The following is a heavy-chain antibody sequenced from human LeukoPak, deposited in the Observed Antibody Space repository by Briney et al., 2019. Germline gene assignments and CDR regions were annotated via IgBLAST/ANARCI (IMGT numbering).Heavy chain of an antibody. J-gene: IGHJ5*02. D-gene: IGHD6-13*01. CDR1: GGSFSGYY. Sequence: SETLSLTCAVYGGSFSGYYWSWIRQPPGKGLEWIGEINHSGSTNYNPSLKSRVTISVDTSKNQFSLKLSSVTAADTAVYYCAVCVPSSSWVPWFDPWGQGTLVTVSS. CDR2: INHSGST. V-gene: IGHV4-34*01. CDR3: AVCVPSSSWVPWFDP.